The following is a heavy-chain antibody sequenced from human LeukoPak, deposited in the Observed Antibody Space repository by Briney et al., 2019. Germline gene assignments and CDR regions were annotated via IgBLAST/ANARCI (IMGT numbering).Heavy chain of an antibody. J-gene: IGHJ1*01. CDR3: AKDIYAAGANVVEYFQH. CDR1: GFTFSSYA. D-gene: IGHD4/OR15-4a*01. CDR2: ISGSGGST. Sequence: PGGSLRLSCAASGFTFSSYAMSWVRQAPGKGLEWVSAISGSGGSTYYADSVKGRFTISRDNSKNTLYLQMNSLRAEDTAVYYCAKDIYAAGANVVEYFQHWGQGTLVTVSS. V-gene: IGHV3-23*01.